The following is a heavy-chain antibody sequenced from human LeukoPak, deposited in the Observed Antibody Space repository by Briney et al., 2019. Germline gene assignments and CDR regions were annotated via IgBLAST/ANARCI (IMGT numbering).Heavy chain of an antibody. CDR1: GFTFSSYS. D-gene: IGHD3-22*01. CDR3: ARDGNTYYYDSSGLNPLDY. CDR2: ISSSSSYI. Sequence: GGSLRLSCAASGFTFSSYSMNWVRQAPGKGLEWVSSISSSSSYIYYADSVKGRFTISRDNAKSSLYLQMNSLRAEDTAVYYCARDGNTYYYDSSGLNPLDYWGQGTLVTVSS. V-gene: IGHV3-21*01. J-gene: IGHJ4*02.